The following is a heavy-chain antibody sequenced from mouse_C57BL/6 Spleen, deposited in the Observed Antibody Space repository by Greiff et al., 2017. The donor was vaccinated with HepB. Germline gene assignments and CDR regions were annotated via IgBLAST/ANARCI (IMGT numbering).Heavy chain of an antibody. Sequence: EVKLVESEGGLVQPGSSMKLSCTASGFTFSDYYMAWVRQVPEKGLEWVANINYDGSSTYYLDSLKSRFIISRDNAKNILYLQMSSLKSEDTATYYCAREGGDGYYFDYWGQGTTLTVSS. CDR3: AREGGDGYYFDY. CDR2: INYDGSST. D-gene: IGHD2-3*01. J-gene: IGHJ2*01. V-gene: IGHV5-16*01. CDR1: GFTFSDYY.